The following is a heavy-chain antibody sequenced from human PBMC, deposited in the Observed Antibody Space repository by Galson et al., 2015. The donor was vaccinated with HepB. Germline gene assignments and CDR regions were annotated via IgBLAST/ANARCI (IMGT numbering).Heavy chain of an antibody. CDR3: ARDSRLELHLNNYFSYGMDI. CDR2: VSGYDGSA. V-gene: IGHV1-18*01. D-gene: IGHD5-24*01. CDR1: GYDFNKYG. Sequence: SVKVSCKVSGYDFNKYGLSWVRQAPGQGLEWLGWVSGYDGSANYSPKFRGRVTMTTRTSTGTAYLEVRSLTSDDTAVYYYARDSRLELHLNNYFSYGMDIWGQGTAVTVS. J-gene: IGHJ6*02.